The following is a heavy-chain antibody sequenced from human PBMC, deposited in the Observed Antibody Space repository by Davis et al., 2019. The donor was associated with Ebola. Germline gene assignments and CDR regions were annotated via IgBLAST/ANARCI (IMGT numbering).Heavy chain of an antibody. CDR2: IDPSDSYT. J-gene: IGHJ6*03. D-gene: IGHD2-8*01. CDR1: GYSFTSYW. Sequence: KVSCKGSGYSFTSYWISWVRQMPGKGLEWMGRIDPSDSYTNYSPSFQGHVTISADKSISTAYLQWSSLKASDTAMYYCAREDTNIHYYMDVWGKGTTVTVSS. V-gene: IGHV5-10-1*01. CDR3: AREDTNIHYYMDV.